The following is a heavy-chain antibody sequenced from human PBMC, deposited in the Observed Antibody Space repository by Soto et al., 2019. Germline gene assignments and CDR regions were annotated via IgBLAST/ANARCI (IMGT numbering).Heavy chain of an antibody. J-gene: IGHJ6*02. CDR3: ARSDFWEEPYYYYGMDV. CDR1: GYTYTSYG. CDR2: ISAYNGNT. D-gene: IGHD3-16*01. Sequence: GASVKVSCKASGYTYTSYGISWVRQAPGQGLEWMGWISAYNGNTNYAQKLQGRVTMTTDTSTSTAYMELRSLRSDDTAVYYCARSDFWEEPYYYYGMDVWGQGTTVTVSS. V-gene: IGHV1-18*04.